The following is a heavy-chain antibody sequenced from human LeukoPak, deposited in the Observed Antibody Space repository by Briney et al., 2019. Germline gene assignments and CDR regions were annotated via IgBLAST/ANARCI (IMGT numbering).Heavy chain of an antibody. CDR2: IYHSGST. CDR3: ARGRDPYTIFGRGAFDI. J-gene: IGHJ3*02. CDR1: GGYISSGGYY. V-gene: IGHV4-30-2*01. Sequence: PSETLSFTCTVSGGYISSGGYYWSWIRQPPGKGLEWIGYIYHSGSTYYNPSLKSRVTISVDRSKNQFSLKLSSVTAADTAVYYCARGRDPYTIFGRGAFDIWGQGTMVTVSS. D-gene: IGHD3-3*01.